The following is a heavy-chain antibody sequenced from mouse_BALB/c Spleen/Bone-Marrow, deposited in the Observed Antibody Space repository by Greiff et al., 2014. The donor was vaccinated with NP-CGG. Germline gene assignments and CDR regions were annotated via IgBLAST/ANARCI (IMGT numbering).Heavy chain of an antibody. J-gene: IGHJ3*01. CDR3: ARYYRYDGFAY. CDR1: GYTFTSYW. CDR2: INPSTGYT. V-gene: IGHV1-7*01. D-gene: IGHD2-14*01. Sequence: QVQLQQSGAELAKPGASVKMSCKASGYTFTSYWMHWGKKRPGQGLEWIGYINPSTGYTEYNQKFKDRATLTADKSSSTAYMQLSSLTSEDSAVYYCARYYRYDGFAYWGQGTLVTVSA.